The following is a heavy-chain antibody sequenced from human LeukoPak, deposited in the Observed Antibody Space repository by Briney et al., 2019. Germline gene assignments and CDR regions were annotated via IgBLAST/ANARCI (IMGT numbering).Heavy chain of an antibody. D-gene: IGHD2-2*01. CDR1: GFTFSSYG. Sequence: GRSLRLSCAASGFTFSSYGMHWVRQAPGKGLGWVAVIWYDGSNKYYADSVKGRFTISRDNSKNTLYLQMNSLRAEDTAVYYCARDDCSSTSCYFDYWGQGTLVTASS. CDR3: ARDDCSSTSCYFDY. CDR2: IWYDGSNK. J-gene: IGHJ4*02. V-gene: IGHV3-33*01.